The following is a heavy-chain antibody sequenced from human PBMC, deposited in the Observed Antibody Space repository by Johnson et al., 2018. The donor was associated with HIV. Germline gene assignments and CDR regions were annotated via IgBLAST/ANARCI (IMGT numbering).Heavy chain of an antibody. CDR1: GFTFSSYA. D-gene: IGHD1-1*01. CDR3: AREGTLGAFDI. V-gene: IGHV3-30-3*01. Sequence: QMQLVESGGGVVRPGGSLRLSCTASGFTFSSYAMHWVRQAPGKGLEWVAVISYDGSNKYYADSVKGRFTISRDNSKNTLYLQMNSLRAEDTAVYYCAREGTLGAFDIWGQGTMVTVSS. CDR2: ISYDGSNK. J-gene: IGHJ3*02.